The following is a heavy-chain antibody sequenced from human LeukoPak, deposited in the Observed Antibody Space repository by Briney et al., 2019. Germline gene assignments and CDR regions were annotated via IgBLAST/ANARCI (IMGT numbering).Heavy chain of an antibody. CDR3: AKAASSSWPSYYYGMDV. CDR1: GFIFSSYS. Sequence: GGSLRLSCAASGFIFSSYSMSWVRQDPGKGLEWVSVITGSGGNTYYADSVKGRFTISEDNSKNTVYLQMSSLRVDDTAVYYCAKAASSSWPSYYYGMDVWGQGTTVTVSS. J-gene: IGHJ6*02. CDR2: ITGSGGNT. D-gene: IGHD6-13*01. V-gene: IGHV3-23*01.